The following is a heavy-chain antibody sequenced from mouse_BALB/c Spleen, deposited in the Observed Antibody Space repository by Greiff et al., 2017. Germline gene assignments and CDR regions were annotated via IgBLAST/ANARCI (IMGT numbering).Heavy chain of an antibody. CDR1: GFSLTSYG. D-gene: IGHD2-14*01. Sequence: VKVVESGPGLVQPSQSLSITCTVSGFSLTSYGVHWVRQSPGKGLEWLGVIWSGGSTDYNAAFISRLSISKDTSKSQVFFKMNSLQANDTAIYYCARSDRYDGGDLDYWGQGTTLTVSS. CDR3: ARSDRYDGGDLDY. J-gene: IGHJ2*01. V-gene: IGHV2-2*02. CDR2: IWSGGST.